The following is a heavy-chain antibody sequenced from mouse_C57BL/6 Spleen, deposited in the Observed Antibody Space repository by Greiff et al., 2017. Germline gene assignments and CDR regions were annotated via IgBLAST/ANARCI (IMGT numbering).Heavy chain of an antibody. CDR3: AKGSPPHYYGSSPYYFDY. CDR1: GFTFSDYG. Sequence: EVKLQESGGGLVKPGGSLKLSCAASGFTFSDYGMHWVRQAPEKGLEWVAYISSGSSTIYYADTVKGRFPISRDNAKNTLFLQMTSLRSEDTAMYYCAKGSPPHYYGSSPYYFDYWGQGTTLTVSS. D-gene: IGHD1-1*01. V-gene: IGHV5-17*01. J-gene: IGHJ2*01. CDR2: ISSGSSTI.